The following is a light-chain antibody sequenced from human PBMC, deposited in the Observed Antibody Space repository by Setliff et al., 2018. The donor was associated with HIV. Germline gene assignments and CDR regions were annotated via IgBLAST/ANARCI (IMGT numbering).Light chain of an antibody. CDR2: SNS. CDR3: QSSDNILSVSV. V-gene: IGLV1-40*01. CDR1: DSG. J-gene: IGLJ2*01. Sequence: QSVLTQPPSVSGAPGQRVSISCTGTDSGVHWYQHLPEKAPKLLIYSNSNRPSGVPDRFSGSKSGTSASLAIAGLQPEDEADYYCQSSDNILSVSVFGGGTKVTVL.